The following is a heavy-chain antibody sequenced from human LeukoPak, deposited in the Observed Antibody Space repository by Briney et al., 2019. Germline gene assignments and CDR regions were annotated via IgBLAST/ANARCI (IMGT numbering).Heavy chain of an antibody. V-gene: IGHV4-61*01. D-gene: IGHD3-3*01. Sequence: SETLSLTCTVSGGSISSSSYYWSWIRQPPGKGLEWIGYIYYSGSTNYNPSLKSRVTISVDTSKNQFSLKLSSVTAADTAVYYCARDLYYDFWSGLDAFDIWGQGTMVTVSS. CDR3: ARDLYYDFWSGLDAFDI. CDR1: GGSISSSSYY. J-gene: IGHJ3*02. CDR2: IYYSGST.